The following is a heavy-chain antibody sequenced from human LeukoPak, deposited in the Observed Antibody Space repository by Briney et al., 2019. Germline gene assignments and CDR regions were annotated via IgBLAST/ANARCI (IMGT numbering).Heavy chain of an antibody. CDR2: IYNEGDT. D-gene: IGHD2-8*01. CDR3: ARDRNGCCLDH. V-gene: IGHV3-66*01. Sequence: GGSLRLSCAASGFTFSNAWMSCVRQAPGKGLEWVAVIYNEGDTYYADSVKGRFTISRDNSNLYLQMNSLRAEDTAVYYCARDRNGCCLDHWGQGALVTVSS. CDR1: GFTFSNAW. J-gene: IGHJ4*02.